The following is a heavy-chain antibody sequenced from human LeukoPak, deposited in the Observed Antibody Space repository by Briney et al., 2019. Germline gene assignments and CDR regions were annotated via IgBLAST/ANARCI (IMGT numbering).Heavy chain of an antibody. D-gene: IGHD3-9*01. J-gene: IGHJ4*02. Sequence: GASVKVSCKASGYTFTSYDINWVRQATGQGLEWMGWMNPNSGNTGYAQKFQGRVTMTRNTSISTAYMELSSLRSEDTAVYYCARRYFDWLLGVYYFDYWGQGTLVTVSS. CDR1: GYTFTSYD. V-gene: IGHV1-8*01. CDR3: ARRYFDWLLGVYYFDY. CDR2: MNPNSGNT.